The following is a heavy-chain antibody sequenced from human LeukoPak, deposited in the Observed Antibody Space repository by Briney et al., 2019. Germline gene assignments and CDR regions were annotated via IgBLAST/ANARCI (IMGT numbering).Heavy chain of an antibody. CDR3: ARDLIAAAGKGSPQFDY. CDR1: GFTFSSYW. J-gene: IGHJ4*02. CDR2: IKQDGSEK. Sequence: GGSLRLSCAASGFTFSSYWMSWVRQAPGKGLEWVANIKQDGSEKYYVDSVKGRFTISRDNAKNSLYLQMNSLRAEDTAVYYCARDLIAAAGKGSPQFDYCGQGTLVTVSS. V-gene: IGHV3-7*01. D-gene: IGHD6-13*01.